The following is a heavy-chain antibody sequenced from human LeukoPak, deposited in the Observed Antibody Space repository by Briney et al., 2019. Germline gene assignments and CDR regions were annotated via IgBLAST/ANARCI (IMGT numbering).Heavy chain of an antibody. Sequence: SETLSLTCTVSGGSISGYYWSWIRQPPGKGLEWIGYIYYSGSTNYNPSLKSRVTISVDTSKSQFSLKLSSVTAADTAVYYCAKSPYSGYSSAWGQGTLVTVSS. D-gene: IGHD6-19*01. CDR2: IYYSGST. CDR3: AKSPYSGYSSA. CDR1: GGSISGYY. J-gene: IGHJ5*02. V-gene: IGHV4-59*01.